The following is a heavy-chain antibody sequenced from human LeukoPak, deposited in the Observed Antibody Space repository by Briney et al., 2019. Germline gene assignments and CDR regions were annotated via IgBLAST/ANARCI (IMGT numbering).Heavy chain of an antibody. Sequence: GESLKISCKGSGSSFTTYWIGWVRQMPGKGLEWMGIIYLGDSDTRYSPSFQGQVTISADKSINTAYLQWSSLKASDTAMYYCARLSPALGYCSTTSCRTPLDYWGQGTLVTVSS. J-gene: IGHJ4*02. D-gene: IGHD2-2*01. CDR3: ARLSPALGYCSTTSCRTPLDY. CDR2: IYLGDSDT. CDR1: GSSFTTYW. V-gene: IGHV5-51*01.